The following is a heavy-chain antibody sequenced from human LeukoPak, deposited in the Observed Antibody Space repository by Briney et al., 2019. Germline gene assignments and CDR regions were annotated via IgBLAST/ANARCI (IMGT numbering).Heavy chain of an antibody. CDR3: ARGDYYYGAGSYYSPTFDY. CDR2: IYYSGSA. D-gene: IGHD3-10*01. J-gene: IGHJ4*02. CDR1: GGSISTYY. V-gene: IGHV4-59*08. Sequence: PSDTLSLTCSVAGGSISTYYWSLIRQPPGQGLEWSGYIYYSGSANYNPSLKSRVTISVDTSKNQFSLKLSSVTAADTAVYYCARGDYYYGAGSYYSPTFDYWGQGTLVTVSS.